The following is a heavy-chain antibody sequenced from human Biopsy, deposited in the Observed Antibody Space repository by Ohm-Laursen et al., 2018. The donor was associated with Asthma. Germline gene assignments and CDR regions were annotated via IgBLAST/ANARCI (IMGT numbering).Heavy chain of an antibody. D-gene: IGHD3-16*02. CDR2: ISWSSSYT. CDR1: GFSLSDYY. CDR3: ARGGSRDLWGTYRYPWDY. Sequence: SLRLSCSASGFSLSDYYMSWIRQAPGKGLERVSYISWSSSYTNYADSVKGRFTISRDNAKNSLFLQMNSLRAEDTAVYYCARGGSRDLWGTYRYPWDYWGQGTLVTVSS. J-gene: IGHJ4*02. V-gene: IGHV3-11*06.